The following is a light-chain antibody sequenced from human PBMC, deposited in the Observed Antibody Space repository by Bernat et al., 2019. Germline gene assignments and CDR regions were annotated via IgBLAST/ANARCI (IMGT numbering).Light chain of an antibody. Sequence: EIAMTQSPATLSVSPGERATLSCRASQDVSRNLAWYQQKPGQAPRLLITGASTRATGVPARFSGSGSGTEFTLTISSLQSEDFAVYYCQQYHRWPPITFGQGTRLEI. J-gene: IGKJ5*01. CDR1: QDVSRN. V-gene: IGKV3-15*01. CDR3: QQYHRWPPIT. CDR2: GAS.